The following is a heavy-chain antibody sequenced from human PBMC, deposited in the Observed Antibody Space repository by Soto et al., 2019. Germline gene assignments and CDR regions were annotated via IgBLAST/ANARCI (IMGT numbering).Heavy chain of an antibody. D-gene: IGHD2-15*01. CDR2: LTGGDRSDT. J-gene: IGHJ4*02. CDR1: GFTFSAYA. Sequence: GGSLRLSCETSGFTFSAYAMNWVRQAPGKRLEWVSSLTGGDRSDTYYAGSVKGRFTISRDNSKNTLYLQMNSLRVEDTAVYFCSRDVVVGAKALNYWGQGALVTVSS. CDR3: SRDVVVGAKALNY. V-gene: IGHV3-23*01.